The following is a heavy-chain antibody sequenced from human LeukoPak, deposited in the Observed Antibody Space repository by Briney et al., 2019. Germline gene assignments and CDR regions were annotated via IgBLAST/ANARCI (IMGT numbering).Heavy chain of an antibody. J-gene: IGHJ3*02. CDR3: AKADYYDSSGFAFDI. CDR1: GFTFSSYA. V-gene: IGHV3-23*01. CDR2: ISGSGGST. D-gene: IGHD3-22*01. Sequence: TGGSLRLSCAASGFTFSSYAMSWVRQAPGKGLEWVSAISGSGGSTYYADSVKGRFTISRDNSKNTLYLQMNSLRAEDTAVYYCAKADYYDSSGFAFDIWGQGTMVTVSS.